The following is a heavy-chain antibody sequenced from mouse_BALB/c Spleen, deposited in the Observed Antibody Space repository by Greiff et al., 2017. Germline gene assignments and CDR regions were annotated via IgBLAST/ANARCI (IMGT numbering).Heavy chain of an antibody. CDR1: GYSFTSYW. Sequence: VHVKQSGTVLARPGASVKMSCKASGYSFTSYWMHWVKQRPGQGLEWIGAIYPGNSDTSYNQKFKGKAKLTAVTSASTAYMELSSLTNEDSAVYYCTKETTVVAGDYLDYWGQGTTLTVSS. CDR2: IYPGNSDT. J-gene: IGHJ2*01. CDR3: TKETTVVAGDYLDY. V-gene: IGHV1-5*01. D-gene: IGHD1-1*01.